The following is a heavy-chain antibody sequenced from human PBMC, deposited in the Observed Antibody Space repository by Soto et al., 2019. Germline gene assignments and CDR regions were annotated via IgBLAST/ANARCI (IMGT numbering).Heavy chain of an antibody. CDR3: ASYGSGPPFDY. Sequence: SVKVSCKTSGGTFSNDIITWVRQAPGQGLEWMGRIIPLLDTTNYAQKFQGRVTITADKSTSTAYMELNSLRSDDTAVYYCASYGSGPPFDYWGQGTLVTVSS. CDR2: IIPLLDTT. J-gene: IGHJ4*02. V-gene: IGHV1-69*08. CDR1: GGTFSNDI. D-gene: IGHD3-10*01.